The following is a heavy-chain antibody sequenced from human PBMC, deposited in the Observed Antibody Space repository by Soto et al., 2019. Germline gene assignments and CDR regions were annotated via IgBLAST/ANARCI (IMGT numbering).Heavy chain of an antibody. CDR3: ARGALRWYVGWHVWQPYDYASGMVV. Sequence: SVTLPLTCSLYGGTFSGYYWSWIRQPPGQGMEWIGEINHSGSTNYNPSLKSRVTISVDTSKNQFSLKLSSVTAADTAVYYCARGALRWYVGWHVWQPYDYASGMVVSSKGTTVTVS. CDR1: GGTFSGYY. D-gene: IGHD3-16*01. CDR2: INHSGST. V-gene: IGHV4-34*01. J-gene: IGHJ6*04.